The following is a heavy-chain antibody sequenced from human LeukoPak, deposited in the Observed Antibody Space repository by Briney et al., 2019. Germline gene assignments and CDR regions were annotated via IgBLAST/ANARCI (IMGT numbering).Heavy chain of an antibody. Sequence: PSETLSLTCTVSGGSISSYYWSWIRQPAGKGLEWIGRLYTSGLTNYNPSLKSRVTMSVDTSKNQFSLKLSSVTAADTFFFKRKTAYEILTGYNYWGQGTLVTVSS. CDR3: KTAYEILTGYNY. CDR2: LYTSGLT. CDR1: GGSISSYY. D-gene: IGHD3-9*01. V-gene: IGHV4-4*07. J-gene: IGHJ4*02.